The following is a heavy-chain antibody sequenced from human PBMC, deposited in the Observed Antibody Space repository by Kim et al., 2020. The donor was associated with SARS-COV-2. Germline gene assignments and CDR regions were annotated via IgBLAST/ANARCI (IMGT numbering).Heavy chain of an antibody. Sequence: GGSLRLSCAASGFTFSSYAMHWVRQAPGKGLEWVAVISYDGSNKYYADSVKGRFTISRDNSKNTLYLQMNSLRAEDTAVYYCARGTPHMDVWGNGTTVTV. J-gene: IGHJ6*03. CDR2: ISYDGSNK. V-gene: IGHV3-30*04. CDR1: GFTFSSYA. CDR3: ARGTPHMDV. D-gene: IGHD1-1*01.